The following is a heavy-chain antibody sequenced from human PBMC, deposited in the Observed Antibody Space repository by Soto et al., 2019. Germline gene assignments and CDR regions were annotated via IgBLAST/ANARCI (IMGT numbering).Heavy chain of an antibody. D-gene: IGHD2-15*01. Sequence: GGSLRLSCAASGFTFSGVAMHWVRQASGKGLEWVGRIRSKANNYATAYAASVKGRFTISRDDSKSTAYLQMNSLKTEDTAVYYCTSVVAVSPNWFDPWGQGTLVTVSS. CDR2: IRSKANNYAT. V-gene: IGHV3-73*01. CDR1: GFTFSGVA. CDR3: TSVVAVSPNWFDP. J-gene: IGHJ5*02.